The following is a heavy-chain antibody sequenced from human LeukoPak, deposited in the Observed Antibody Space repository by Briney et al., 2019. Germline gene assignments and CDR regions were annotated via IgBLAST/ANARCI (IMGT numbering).Heavy chain of an antibody. Sequence: GGSLRLSCAASGFTFSSYWMHWVRQAPGKGLVWVSRINSDGSSTSYADSVKGRFTISRDNAKNTLYLQMISLRAEDTAVYYCARDGGYGEHDYWGQGTLVTVSS. CDR1: GFTFSSYW. V-gene: IGHV3-74*01. CDR2: INSDGSST. CDR3: ARDGGYGEHDY. J-gene: IGHJ4*02. D-gene: IGHD4-17*01.